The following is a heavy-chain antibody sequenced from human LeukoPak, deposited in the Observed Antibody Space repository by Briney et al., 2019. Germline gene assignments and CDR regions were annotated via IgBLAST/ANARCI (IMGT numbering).Heavy chain of an antibody. CDR2: IYWNDDK. V-gene: IGHV2-5*01. CDR3: AHRRGGFDAFDI. Sequence: SGPTLVKPTQTLTLTCTFSGFSLSTSGVGVGWIRQPPGKALEWLALIYWNDDKRYSPSLKSRLTITKDTSENQVVLTMTNMDPVDTATYYCAHRRGGFDAFDIWGQGTMVTVSS. J-gene: IGHJ3*02. D-gene: IGHD5-12*01. CDR1: GFSLSTSGVG.